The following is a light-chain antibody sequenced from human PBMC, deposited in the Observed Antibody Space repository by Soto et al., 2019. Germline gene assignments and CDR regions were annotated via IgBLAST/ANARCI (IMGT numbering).Light chain of an antibody. CDR2: DAS. V-gene: IGKV3-20*01. Sequence: ENVLTQSPGTLSLSPVERVTLSCRASQDIRSHLAWYQQKPGQAPRLLIFDASSRATGIPGRFSGSGSGTDFTLSISRLEPEDFAVYYCQKYGTSPRTFGQGTKVDIK. CDR3: QKYGTSPRT. CDR1: QDIRSH. J-gene: IGKJ1*01.